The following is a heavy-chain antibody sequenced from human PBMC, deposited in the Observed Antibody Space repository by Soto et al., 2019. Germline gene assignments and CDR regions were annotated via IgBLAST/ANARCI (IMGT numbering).Heavy chain of an antibody. J-gene: IGHJ4*02. CDR2: IYYSGST. Sequence: QVQLQESGPGLVKPSQTLSLTCTVSGGSISSDDYYWSWIRQPPGKGLEWIGYIYYSGSTYYSSSLKIRASISVDTSKNQFSLKLSSVTAADTAVYYCARLVATNIDYWGQGTLVTVSS. V-gene: IGHV4-30-4*01. D-gene: IGHD5-12*01. CDR3: ARLVATNIDY. CDR1: GGSISSDDYY.